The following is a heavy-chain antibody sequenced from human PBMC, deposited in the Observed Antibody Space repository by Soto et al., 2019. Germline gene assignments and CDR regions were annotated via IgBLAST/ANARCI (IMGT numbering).Heavy chain of an antibody. CDR2: MYHSGST. CDR1: GGSISSGGYS. Sequence: PSETLSLTCAVSGGSISSGGYSWSWIRQPPGKGLEWIGYMYHSGSTYYNPSLKSRVTISIDRSKNQFSLKLSSVTAADTAVYYCARAGYCTSTSCYFFEYWGQGTLVTVSS. D-gene: IGHD2-2*03. V-gene: IGHV4-30-2*01. CDR3: ARAGYCTSTSCYFFEY. J-gene: IGHJ4*02.